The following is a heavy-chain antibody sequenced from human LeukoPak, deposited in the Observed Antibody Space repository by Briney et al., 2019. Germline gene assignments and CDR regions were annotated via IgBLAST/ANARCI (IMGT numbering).Heavy chain of an antibody. CDR2: ITGSGDGA. Sequence: GGSLRLSCAASGFTFSSYAMMRVRQSPEKGLEWVSPITGSGDGAYYADSVRGRFTISRDNSKNTLYLQMNSLRAEDTAVYFCVKGFVHPTYYFEYWGQGTLVTVSS. D-gene: IGHD3-10*01. J-gene: IGHJ4*02. CDR3: VKGFVHPTYYFEY. V-gene: IGHV3-23*01. CDR1: GFTFSSYA.